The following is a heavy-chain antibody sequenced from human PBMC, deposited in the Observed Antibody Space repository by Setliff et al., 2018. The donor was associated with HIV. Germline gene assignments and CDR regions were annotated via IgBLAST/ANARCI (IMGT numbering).Heavy chain of an antibody. CDR1: GGSISSSSYF. CDR3: ARDMTYFYDSSGSLGWFDP. Sequence: LSLTCAVSGGSISSSSYFWGWIRQPPGKGLEWIGSMHYSGTTYYNLSLKSRATISVDTSKNQFSLNLRSVTAADTAVYYCARDMTYFYDSSGSLGWFDPWGQGTLVTVSS. J-gene: IGHJ5*02. CDR2: MHYSGTT. V-gene: IGHV4-39*07. D-gene: IGHD3-22*01.